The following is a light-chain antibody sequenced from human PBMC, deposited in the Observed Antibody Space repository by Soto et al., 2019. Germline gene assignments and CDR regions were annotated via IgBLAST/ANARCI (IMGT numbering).Light chain of an antibody. CDR2: GAS. Sequence: EIVLTQSPGTLSLSPGERSTLSCRTSQSVSNNYLAWYQQKPGQAPRLLIYGASSRATGIPARFSGSGSGTEFNLTISSLQSEDFGVYYCQQYNNWPRATFGGGTKVDIK. V-gene: IGKV3D-15*01. CDR1: QSVSNN. CDR3: QQYNNWPRAT. J-gene: IGKJ4*01.